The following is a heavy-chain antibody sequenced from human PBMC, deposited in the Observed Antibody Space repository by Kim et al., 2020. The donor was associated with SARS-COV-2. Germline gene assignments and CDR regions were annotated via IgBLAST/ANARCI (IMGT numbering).Heavy chain of an antibody. CDR1: GGSISSSSYY. J-gene: IGHJ6*02. CDR2: IYYSGST. V-gene: IGHV4-39*01. Sequence: SETLSLTCTVSGGSISSSSYYWGWIRQPPGKGLEWIGSIYYSGSTYYNPSLKSRVTISVDTSKNQFSLKLSSVTAADTAVYYCARADVDDYYYYYGMDVWGQGTTVTVSS. CDR3: ARADVDDYYYYYGMDV. D-gene: IGHD5-12*01.